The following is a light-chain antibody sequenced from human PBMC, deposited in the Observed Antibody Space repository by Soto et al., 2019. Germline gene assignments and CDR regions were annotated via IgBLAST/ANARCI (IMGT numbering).Light chain of an antibody. Sequence: EIVMXQSPATVCVSXGERATLFCRACPRVSSTLARYQQKPGNAPRLLXXGESTRATGIQARLSGSGSGKEFTLNISSLQSEDFAVYYCQQYNNWPPITFGQGTRLEIK. CDR2: GES. CDR1: PRVSST. J-gene: IGKJ5*01. CDR3: QQYNNWPPIT. V-gene: IGKV3-15*01.